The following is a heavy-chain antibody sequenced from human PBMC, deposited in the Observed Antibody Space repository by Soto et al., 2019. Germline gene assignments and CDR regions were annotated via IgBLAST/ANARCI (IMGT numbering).Heavy chain of an antibody. D-gene: IGHD3-16*01. CDR3: ARMGEQLLRGFDY. J-gene: IGHJ4*01. CDR1: GGTFSSYA. V-gene: IGHV1-69*13. CDR2: IIPIFGTA. Sequence: GASGNVSCKASGGTFSSYAISWVRQAPGQGPEWMGGIIPIFGTANYAQKFQGRVTITADESTSTAYMELSSLRSEDTAVYYCARMGEQLLRGFDYWGHVTLFTVSS.